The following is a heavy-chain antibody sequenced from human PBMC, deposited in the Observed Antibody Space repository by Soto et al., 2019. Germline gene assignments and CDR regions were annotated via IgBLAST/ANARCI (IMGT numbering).Heavy chain of an antibody. CDR1: GFTFSSYG. J-gene: IGHJ3*02. CDR2: ISYAGSNK. D-gene: IGHD3-9*01. V-gene: IGHV3-30*18. CDR3: ANDGASPGCWLHDAFDI. Sequence: QVQLVEPGGGVVQPARSLRLSCAASGFTFSSYGMQWFRQAPGKGLEWVAVISYAGSNKYYADSVKGRFTISRDDSKNTLYLQMNSVGAEDTAVYYCANDGASPGCWLHDAFDIWGQGTMVAVST.